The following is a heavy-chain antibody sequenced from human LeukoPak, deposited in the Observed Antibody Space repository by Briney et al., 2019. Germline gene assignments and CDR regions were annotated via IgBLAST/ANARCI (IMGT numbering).Heavy chain of an antibody. V-gene: IGHV4-61*01. CDR3: ARVHYDFWSGYLLNTYYFDY. D-gene: IGHD3-3*01. CDR1: GGSVSSGSYY. CDR2: VYYHGGT. J-gene: IGHJ4*02. Sequence: SESLSLTCTVSGGSVSSGSYYWSWIRQPPGKGLEWIGYVYYHGGTNYNPSLKSRVTISVDTSKNQFSLKLSSVTASDTAVYYCARVHYDFWSGYLLNTYYFDYWGQGTLVTVSS.